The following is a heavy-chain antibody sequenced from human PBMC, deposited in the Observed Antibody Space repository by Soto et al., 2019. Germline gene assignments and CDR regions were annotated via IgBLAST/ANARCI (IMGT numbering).Heavy chain of an antibody. V-gene: IGHV4-30-4*01. D-gene: IGHD4-4*01. J-gene: IGHJ6*02. Sequence: PSETLSLTCTVSGGSISSGDYYWSWIRHPPGKGLEWIGYIYYSGSTYYNPSLKSRVTISVDTSKNQFSLKLSSVTAADTAVYYCARELQTNYYYYGMDVWGQGTTVTVSS. CDR2: IYYSGST. CDR1: GGSISSGDYY. CDR3: ARELQTNYYYYGMDV.